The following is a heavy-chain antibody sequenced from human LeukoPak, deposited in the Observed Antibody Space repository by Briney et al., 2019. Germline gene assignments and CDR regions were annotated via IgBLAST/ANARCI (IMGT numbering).Heavy chain of an antibody. Sequence: SQTLSLTCTVSGGSISSGDYYWSWIRQPPGKGLEWIGYIYYSGSTYYNPSLKSRVTISVDTSKNQFSLKPSSVTAADTAVYYCASLPLELFFDYWGQGTLVTVSS. CDR1: GGSISSGDYY. J-gene: IGHJ4*02. D-gene: IGHD1-7*01. V-gene: IGHV4-30-4*08. CDR3: ASLPLELFFDY. CDR2: IYYSGST.